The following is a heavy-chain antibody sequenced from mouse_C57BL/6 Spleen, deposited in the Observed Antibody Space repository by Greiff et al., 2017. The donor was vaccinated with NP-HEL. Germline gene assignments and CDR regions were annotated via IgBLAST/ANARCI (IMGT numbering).Heavy chain of an antibody. D-gene: IGHD2-4*01. CDR2: IYPGDGAT. CDR1: GFAFSSYW. V-gene: IGHV1-80*01. Sequence: QVQLQESGAELVKPGASVKISCTASGFAFSSYWMNWVKQRPGQGLEWIGQIYPGDGATHYNGKFKGKAPLTADKSSSTDYIELSSLNYEDSAVNVCARECYYDYDDCYYEVWGTGTTVTV. CDR3: ARECYYDYDDCYYEV. J-gene: IGHJ1*03.